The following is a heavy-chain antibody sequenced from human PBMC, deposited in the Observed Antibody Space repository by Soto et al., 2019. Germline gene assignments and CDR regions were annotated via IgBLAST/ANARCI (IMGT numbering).Heavy chain of an antibody. CDR3: ARVPNRFLEWPGGDY. CDR1: GGTFSSYA. D-gene: IGHD3-3*01. CDR2: IIPIFGTA. V-gene: IGHV1-69*12. Sequence: QVQLVQSGAEVKKPGSSVKVSCKASGGTFSSYAISWVRQAPGQGLEWMGGIIPIFGTANYTQKFQGRVRITADESTSTAYMELSSLRSEDTAVYYCARVPNRFLEWPGGDYWGQGTLVTVSS. J-gene: IGHJ4*02.